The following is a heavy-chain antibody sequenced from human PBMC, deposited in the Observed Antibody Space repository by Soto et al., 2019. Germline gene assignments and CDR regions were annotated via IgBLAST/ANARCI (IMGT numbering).Heavy chain of an antibody. CDR2: IIPIFGTA. J-gene: IGHJ6*02. CDR1: GGTFSSYA. CDR3: ARDLGPGDYSNYDYYYGMDV. V-gene: IGHV1-69*13. Sequence: SVKVSCKASGGTFSSYAISCVLQSPLQWLDWMGGIIPIFGTANYAQKFQGRVTITADESTSTAYMELSSLRSEDTAVYYCARDLGPGDYSNYDYYYGMDVWGQGTTVTVSS. D-gene: IGHD4-4*01.